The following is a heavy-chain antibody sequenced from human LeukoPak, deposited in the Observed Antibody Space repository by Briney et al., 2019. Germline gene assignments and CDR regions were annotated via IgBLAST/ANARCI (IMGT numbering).Heavy chain of an antibody. V-gene: IGHV3-23*01. CDR3: AKDFWSGTYYYYGMDV. CDR2: ISGSGGST. CDR1: GFTFSSYA. Sequence: GGFLRLSCAASGFTFSSYAMSWVRQAPGKGLEWVSAISGSGGSTYYADSVKGRFTISRDNSKNTLYLQMNSLRAEDTAVYYCAKDFWSGTYYYYGMDVWGQGTTVTVSS. J-gene: IGHJ6*02. D-gene: IGHD3-3*01.